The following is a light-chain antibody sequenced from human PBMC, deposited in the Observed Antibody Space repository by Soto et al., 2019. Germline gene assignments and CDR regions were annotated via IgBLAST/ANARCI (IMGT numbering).Light chain of an antibody. Sequence: EIVLTQSPGTLSLSPGERATLSCRASQSVSSSYLAWYQQKPGQAPRLLIYGASSRATGIPDRFSGSGSGTDFTLSISRLEPIDFALYYCQQYGSSPPYTFGQGTKLEIK. V-gene: IGKV3-20*01. CDR3: QQYGSSPPYT. J-gene: IGKJ2*01. CDR2: GAS. CDR1: QSVSSSY.